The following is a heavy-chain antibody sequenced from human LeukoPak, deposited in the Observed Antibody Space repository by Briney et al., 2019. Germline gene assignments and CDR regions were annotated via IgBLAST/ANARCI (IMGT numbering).Heavy chain of an antibody. V-gene: IGHV4-39*07. CDR1: GGSISSSSYH. Sequence: SETLSLTCTVSGGSISSSSYHWGWIRQPPGKGLEWIGSIYYSGSTYYNPSLKSRVTISVDTSKNQFSLKLSSVTAADTAVYYCASYSNYGNWFDPWGQGTLVTVSS. CDR3: ASYSNYGNWFDP. D-gene: IGHD4-11*01. J-gene: IGHJ5*02. CDR2: IYYSGST.